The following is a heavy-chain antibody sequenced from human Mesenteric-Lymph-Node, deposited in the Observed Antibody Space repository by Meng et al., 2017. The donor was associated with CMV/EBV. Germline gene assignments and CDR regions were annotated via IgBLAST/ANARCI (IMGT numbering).Heavy chain of an antibody. CDR1: GFTFSSYS. D-gene: IGHD3-10*01. CDR2: ISSSSSYI. J-gene: IGHJ6*02. V-gene: IGHV3-21*01. Sequence: EGSLRLSCAASGFTFSSYSMNWVRQAPGKGLEWVSSISSSSSYIYYADSVKGRFTISRDNAKNSLYLQMNSLRAEDTAVYYCARGYGSGSYYNEIHYYYGMDVWGQGTTVTVSS. CDR3: ARGYGSGSYYNEIHYYYGMDV.